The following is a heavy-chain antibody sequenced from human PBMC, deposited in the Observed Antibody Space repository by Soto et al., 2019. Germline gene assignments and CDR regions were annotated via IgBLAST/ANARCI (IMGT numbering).Heavy chain of an antibody. D-gene: IGHD3-3*01. CDR3: ARGTTLAIFDYGMDV. Sequence: GGSLRLSCAASGFTVSSNYMSWVRQAPGKGLEWVSVIYSGGSTYYADSVKGRFTISRHNSKNTLFLQMSSLRGEDSGVYYCARGTTLAIFDYGMDVWGQGTTVTVSS. CDR1: GFTVSSNY. V-gene: IGHV3-53*04. CDR2: IYSGGST. J-gene: IGHJ6*02.